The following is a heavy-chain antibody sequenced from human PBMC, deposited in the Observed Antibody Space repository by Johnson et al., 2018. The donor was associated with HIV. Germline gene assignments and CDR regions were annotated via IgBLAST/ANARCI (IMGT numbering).Heavy chain of an antibody. D-gene: IGHD6-6*01. V-gene: IGHV3-30*03. J-gene: IGHJ3*02. Sequence: QVQLVESGGGLVQPGGSLRLSCAASGFSVSSSYMSWVRQAPGKGLEWVAVISYDGSNKYYADSVKGRFTISRDNSKNTLYLQMNSLRAEDTAVYYCARAEQLAGGAFDIWGQGTMVTVSS. CDR2: ISYDGSNK. CDR3: ARAEQLAGGAFDI. CDR1: GFSVSSSY.